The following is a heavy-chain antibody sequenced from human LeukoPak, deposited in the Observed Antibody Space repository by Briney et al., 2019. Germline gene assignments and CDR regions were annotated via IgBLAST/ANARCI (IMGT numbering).Heavy chain of an antibody. CDR2: ISSSGSTI. Sequence: GGSLRLSCAASGFTFSSYEMNWVRQAPGKGLEWVSYISSSGSTIHYSDSVKGRFTISRDNAKKSLYLQMNSLRAEDTAVYYCATHTGYFDYWGQGTLVTVSS. CDR1: GFTFSSYE. J-gene: IGHJ4*02. D-gene: IGHD4-17*01. CDR3: ATHTGYFDY. V-gene: IGHV3-48*03.